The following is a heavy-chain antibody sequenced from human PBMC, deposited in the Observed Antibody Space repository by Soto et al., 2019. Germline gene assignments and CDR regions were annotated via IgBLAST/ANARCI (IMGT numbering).Heavy chain of an antibody. J-gene: IGHJ5*02. CDR1: GGSISSSNW. V-gene: IGHV4-4*02. Sequence: SETLSLTCAVSGGSISSSNWWSWVRQPPGKGLKWIGEIYHSGSTNYNPSLKSRVTISVDKSKNQFSLKLSSVTAADTAVYYCARHLLRYFDWLSTNWFDPWGQGTLVTVSS. CDR3: ARHLLRYFDWLSTNWFDP. D-gene: IGHD3-9*01. CDR2: IYHSGST.